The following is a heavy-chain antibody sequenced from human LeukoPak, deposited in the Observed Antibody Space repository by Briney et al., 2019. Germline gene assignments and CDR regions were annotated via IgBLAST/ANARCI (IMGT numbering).Heavy chain of an antibody. CDR2: ISYDGSNK. J-gene: IGHJ6*03. CDR1: GFTFNSYA. Sequence: GGSLRLSCAASGFTFNSYAMHWVRQAPGKVLEWVAVISYDGSNKYYADSVKGRFTISRDNSKNTLYLQMNSLRAEDTAVYYCAKGGGYEAQYYYYYLDVWGKGTTVTISS. D-gene: IGHD5-12*01. CDR3: AKGGGYEAQYYYYYLDV. V-gene: IGHV3-30*04.